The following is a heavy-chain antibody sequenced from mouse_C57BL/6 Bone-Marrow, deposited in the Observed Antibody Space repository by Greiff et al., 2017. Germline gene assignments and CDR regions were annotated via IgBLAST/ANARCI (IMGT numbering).Heavy chain of an antibody. CDR3: AGHSVVAPTYWYFDV. J-gene: IGHJ1*03. D-gene: IGHD1-1*01. CDR1: EYEFPSHD. CDR2: INSAGGST. Sequence: EVKLVESGGGLVQPGESLKLSCESNEYEFPSHDMSWVRKTPEKRLELVAAINSAGGSTYYPDTMERRFIISRDNTKKTLYLQMGSLRSEYTALYYCAGHSVVAPTYWYFDVWGTGTTVTVSA. V-gene: IGHV5-2*01.